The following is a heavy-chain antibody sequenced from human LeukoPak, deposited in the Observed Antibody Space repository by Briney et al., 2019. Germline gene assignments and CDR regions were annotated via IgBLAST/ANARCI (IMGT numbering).Heavy chain of an antibody. J-gene: IGHJ3*02. CDR2: IYYSGST. Sequence: SWVRQHPGKGLEWIGYIYYSGSTYYNPSLKSRVTISVDTSKNQFSLKLSSVTAADTAVYYCAREVLSSYYDILTGYHPMGAFDIWGQGTMVTVSS. V-gene: IGHV4-31*02. D-gene: IGHD3-9*01. CDR3: AREVLSSYYDILTGYHPMGAFDI.